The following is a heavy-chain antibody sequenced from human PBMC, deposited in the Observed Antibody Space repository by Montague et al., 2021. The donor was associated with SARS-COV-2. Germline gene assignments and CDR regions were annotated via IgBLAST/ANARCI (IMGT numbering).Heavy chain of an antibody. J-gene: IGHJ3*02. CDR1: GFSLSTSGMC. V-gene: IGHV2-70*01. D-gene: IGHD1-26*01. CDR3: ARIWGATRGDAFDI. Sequence: PALVKPTQTLTLTCTFSGFSLSTSGMCVSWIRQPPGKALEWLALIDWDDDKYYSTSLKTRLTISKDTSKNQVVLTMTNMDPVDTATYYCARIWGATRGDAFDIWGQGIAVTVSS. CDR2: IDWDDDK.